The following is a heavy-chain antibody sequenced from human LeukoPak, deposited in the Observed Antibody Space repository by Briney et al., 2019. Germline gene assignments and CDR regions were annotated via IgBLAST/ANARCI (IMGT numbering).Heavy chain of an antibody. CDR2: ISSSGNTI. Sequence: PGASLRLSCAASGFTFSHSYMSWIRQAPGRGLEWLSFISSSGNTIYYADSVKGSFTVSSDNSKSALYLQMNSLRVEDTAVYYCVRLTTVTDYWGQGTLVAVSS. D-gene: IGHD4-17*01. CDR1: GFTFSHSY. CDR3: VRLTTVTDY. J-gene: IGHJ4*02. V-gene: IGHV3-11*01.